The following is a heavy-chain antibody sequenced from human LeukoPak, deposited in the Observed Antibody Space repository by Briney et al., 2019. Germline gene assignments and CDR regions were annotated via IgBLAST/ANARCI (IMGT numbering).Heavy chain of an antibody. Sequence: ASVKVSCKASGYTFTGYYMHWVRQAPGQGLEWMGWINPNSGGTNYAQKFQGRVTMTRYTSISTAYMELSRLRSDDTAVYYCARYGLLWFGELLSPDYWGKGTLVTGST. CDR1: GYTFTGYY. CDR3: ARYGLLWFGELLSPDY. J-gene: IGHJ4*02. V-gene: IGHV1-2*02. D-gene: IGHD3-10*01. CDR2: INPNSGGT.